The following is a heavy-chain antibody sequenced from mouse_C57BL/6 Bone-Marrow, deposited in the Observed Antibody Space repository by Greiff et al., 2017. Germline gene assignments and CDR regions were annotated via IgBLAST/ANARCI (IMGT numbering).Heavy chain of an antibody. D-gene: IGHD2-3*01. CDR2: INPYNGGT. CDR3: ARRTPIYDGYYDWYFDV. J-gene: IGHJ1*03. Sequence: VQLQQSGPVLVKPGASVKMSCKASGYTFTDYYMNWVKQSHGKSLEWIGVINPYNGGTSYNQKFKGKATLTVDKSSSTAYMELNSLTSEDSAVYYCARRTPIYDGYYDWYFDVWGTGTTVTVSS. CDR1: GYTFTDYY. V-gene: IGHV1-19*01.